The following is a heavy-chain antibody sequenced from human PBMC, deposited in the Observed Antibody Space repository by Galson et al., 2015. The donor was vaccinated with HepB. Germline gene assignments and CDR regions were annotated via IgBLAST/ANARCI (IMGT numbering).Heavy chain of an antibody. CDR1: GGTFSSYA. D-gene: IGHD6-19*01. V-gene: IGHV1-69*01. CDR2: IIPIFGTA. J-gene: IGHJ4*02. Sequence: CKASGGTFSSYAISWVRQAPGQGLEWMGGIIPIFGTANYAQKFQGRVTITADESTSTAYMELSSLRSEDTAVYYCARGSSREQWPFYWGQGTLVTVSS. CDR3: ARGSSREQWPFY.